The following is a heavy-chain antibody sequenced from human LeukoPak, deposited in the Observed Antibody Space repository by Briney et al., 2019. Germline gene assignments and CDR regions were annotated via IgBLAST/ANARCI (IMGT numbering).Heavy chain of an antibody. J-gene: IGHJ6*03. CDR3: ARAMVVPAADYYMDV. CDR2: INHSGST. Sequence: SETLSLTCAVYGGSFSGHYWSWIRQTPGKGLEWIGEINHSGSTNYNPSLKSRVTISVDTSKNQFSLKLSSVTAADTAVYYCARAMVVPAADYYMDVWGKGTTVTVSS. D-gene: IGHD2-2*01. CDR1: GGSFSGHY. V-gene: IGHV4-34*01.